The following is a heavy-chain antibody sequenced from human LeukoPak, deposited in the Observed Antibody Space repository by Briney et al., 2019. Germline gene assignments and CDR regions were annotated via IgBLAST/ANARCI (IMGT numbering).Heavy chain of an antibody. D-gene: IGHD3-9*01. V-gene: IGHV4-61*01. J-gene: IGHJ4*02. CDR1: GGSISSSSYY. Sequence: SETLSLTCTVSGGSISSSSYYWSWIRQPPGKGLEWIGYIYYSGSTNYNPSLKSRVTISVKTSKNQFSLKLRSVTAADTAVYYCARVTGYTIEDYFDYWGQGTLVTVSS. CDR3: ARVTGYTIEDYFDY. CDR2: IYYSGST.